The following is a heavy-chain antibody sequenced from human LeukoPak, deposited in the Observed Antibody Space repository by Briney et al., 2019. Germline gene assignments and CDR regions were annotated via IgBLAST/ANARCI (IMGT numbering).Heavy chain of an antibody. D-gene: IGHD6-19*01. CDR3: ARDPSNTSGWYIYFDY. V-gene: IGHV1-18*01. Sequence: ASVKVSCKASGGTFSSYAISWVRQAPGQGLEWMGRISTYNGDTNYAQKFQGRVTMTTDTSTSTAYMELRSLRSDDTAVYYCARDPSNTSGWYIYFDYWGQGALVTVSP. CDR1: GGTFSSYA. J-gene: IGHJ4*02. CDR2: ISTYNGDT.